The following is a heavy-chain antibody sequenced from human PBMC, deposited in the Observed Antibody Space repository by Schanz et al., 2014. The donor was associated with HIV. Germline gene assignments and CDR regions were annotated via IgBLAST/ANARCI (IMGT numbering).Heavy chain of an antibody. CDR3: ARDRFQGGTRGGYYYFGMDV. V-gene: IGHV3-23*01. CDR2: IGSGGGRT. D-gene: IGHD2-15*01. CDR1: GFMFSSYG. Sequence: EVQLLESGGGLVQPGGSLRVSCAASGFMFSSYGMSWVRQAPGKGLEWVSLIGSGGGRTYYADSVKGRVTISRDNSKNTLYLQMNSLRAEDTAVYYCARDRFQGGTRGGYYYFGMDVWGQGTTVTVSS. J-gene: IGHJ6*02.